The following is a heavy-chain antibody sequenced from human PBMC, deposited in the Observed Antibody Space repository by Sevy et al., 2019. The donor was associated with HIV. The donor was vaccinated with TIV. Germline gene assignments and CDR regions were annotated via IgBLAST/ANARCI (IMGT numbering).Heavy chain of an antibody. J-gene: IGHJ5*02. Sequence: SENLSLTCTVSSASFSAYYWSWIRQPAGKGLEWIGRDSTSGSTNYNPSLKSRVTMSLDTSKNHFSLKLSSVTAADTAIYYCARDDLVVGGGSNWLDPWGQGALVTVSS. CDR3: ARDDLVVGGGSNWLDP. V-gene: IGHV4-4*07. D-gene: IGHD3-10*01. CDR1: SASFSAYY. CDR2: DSTSGST.